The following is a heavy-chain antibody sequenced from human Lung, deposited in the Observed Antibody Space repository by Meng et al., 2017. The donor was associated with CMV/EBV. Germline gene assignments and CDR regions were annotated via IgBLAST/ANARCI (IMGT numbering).Heavy chain of an antibody. V-gene: IGHV3-9*01. CDR1: GFTFDDYA. J-gene: IGHJ6*02. CDR3: ARCYDPRIFYGMDV. Sequence: GGSXRLXCAGSGFTFDDYAMHWGQQVPGKGLEWVSGVSWNSGSIDYADSVKGRFTISRDNAKKFLYLQMNNLSVEDTALYSCARCYDPRIFYGMDVWGQGTXVTVSS. CDR2: VSWNSGSI. D-gene: IGHD3-16*01.